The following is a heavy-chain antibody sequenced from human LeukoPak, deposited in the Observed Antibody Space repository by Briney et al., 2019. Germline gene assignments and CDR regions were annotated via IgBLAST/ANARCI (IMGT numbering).Heavy chain of an antibody. V-gene: IGHV3-9*01. Sequence: GGSLRLSCAASGFTFDDYAMHWVRQAPGKGLEWVSGISWNSGSIGYADSVKGRFTISRDNAKNSLYLQMNSLGAEGTALYYCAKGRDIVATTSFDYWGQGTLVTVSS. CDR3: AKGRDIVATTSFDY. J-gene: IGHJ4*02. D-gene: IGHD5-12*01. CDR2: ISWNSGSI. CDR1: GFTFDDYA.